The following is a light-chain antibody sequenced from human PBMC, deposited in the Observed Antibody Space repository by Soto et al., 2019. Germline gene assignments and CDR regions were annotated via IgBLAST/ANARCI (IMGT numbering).Light chain of an antibody. V-gene: IGKV3-15*01. J-gene: IGKJ3*01. Sequence: DIVMTQSPATLSVSPGESATLSCRASRTVSTNLAWYQQKPGQAPRLLIYYTSTRATGIPARFSGSGSRTQFTLPISTLHSEDFAVYYSQQYIIWPPGATFRPGTKVEIK. CDR1: RTVSTN. CDR3: QQYIIWPPGAT. CDR2: YTS.